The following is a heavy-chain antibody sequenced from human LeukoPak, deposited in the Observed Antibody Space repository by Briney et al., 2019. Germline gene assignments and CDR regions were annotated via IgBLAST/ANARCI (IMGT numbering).Heavy chain of an antibody. CDR3: SKGHSSSWSDWFDP. CDR2: ISAGGGST. V-gene: IGHV3-23*01. J-gene: IGHJ5*02. D-gene: IGHD6-13*01. Sequence: GGSLRLSCVASGFTFSSYAMSWVRQAPGKGLEWVSTISAGGGSTYYADSVKGRFSISRDNSKTTLYLQTNSLRAEDTAVYYCSKGHSSSWSDWFDPWGQGTLVTVSS. CDR1: GFTFSSYA.